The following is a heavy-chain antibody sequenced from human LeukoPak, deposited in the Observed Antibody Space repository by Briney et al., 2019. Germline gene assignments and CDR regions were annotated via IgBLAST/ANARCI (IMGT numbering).Heavy chain of an antibody. CDR1: GGSISSYY. Sequence: PSETLSLTCTVSGGSISSYYWSWIRQPPGKGLEWIGYIYYSGSTNYNPSLKSRVTISVDTSKNQFSLKLSSVTAADTAVYYCARELRDNDYGDYWGQGTLVTVSS. CDR3: ARELRDNDYGDY. D-gene: IGHD5-24*01. J-gene: IGHJ4*02. V-gene: IGHV4-59*01. CDR2: IYYSGST.